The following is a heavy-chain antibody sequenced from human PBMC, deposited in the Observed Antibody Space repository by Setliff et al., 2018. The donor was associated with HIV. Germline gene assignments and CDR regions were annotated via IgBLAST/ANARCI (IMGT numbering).Heavy chain of an antibody. D-gene: IGHD5-18*01. CDR3: AALKGYSYGRGCFDP. Sequence: GGSLRLSCAASGFTFSSYAMSWVRQAPGKGLEWVSVISGSGGTTYYADSVKGRFTISRDNSKNTVFLQMDSLRGEDTAVYYCAALKGYSYGRGCFDPWGQGTLVTVSS. CDR1: GFTFSSYA. CDR2: ISGSGGTT. V-gene: IGHV3-23*01. J-gene: IGHJ5*02.